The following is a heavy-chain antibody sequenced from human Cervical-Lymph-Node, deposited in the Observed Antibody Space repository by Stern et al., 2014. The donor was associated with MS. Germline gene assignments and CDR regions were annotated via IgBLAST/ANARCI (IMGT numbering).Heavy chain of an antibody. CDR2: IYYSGST. CDR3: ARRRTLLYGMDV. J-gene: IGHJ6*02. Sequence: QVQLVESGPGLVKPSETLSLTCTVSGGSISSSSYYWGWIRQPPGKGLEWIGSIYYSGSTYYNPSLKSRVTISVDTSKTHFSLKRSSVTAADTAVYYCARRRTLLYGMDVWGQGTTVTVSS. CDR1: GGSISSSSYY. D-gene: IGHD1-26*01. V-gene: IGHV4-39*01.